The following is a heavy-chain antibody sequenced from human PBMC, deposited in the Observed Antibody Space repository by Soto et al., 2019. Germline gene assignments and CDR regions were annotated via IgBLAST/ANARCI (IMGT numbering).Heavy chain of an antibody. V-gene: IGHV3-33*01. J-gene: IGHJ4*02. CDR2: IWYDGSNK. D-gene: IGHD3-16*02. CDR3: ASAGELSLDY. CDR1: GFTFSSYG. Sequence: QVQLVESGGGVVQPGRSLRLSCAASGFTFSSYGVHWVRQAPGKGLEWVAVIWYDGSNKYYADSVKGRFTISRDNSKNTLYLQMNSLRAEDTAVYYCASAGELSLDYWGQGTLVTVSS.